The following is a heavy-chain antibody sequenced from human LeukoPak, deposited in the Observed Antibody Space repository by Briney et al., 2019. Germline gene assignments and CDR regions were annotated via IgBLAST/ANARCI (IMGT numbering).Heavy chain of an antibody. V-gene: IGHV2-5*01. Sequence: SGPTLVEPTQTLTLTCTFSGFSLSTSGVGVGWIRQPPGKALEWLALISWNDDKRYSPSLKSRLTITKDTSKNQVVLTMTNMDPVDTATYYCAHMHRYCTNGVCPDNNWFDPWGQGTLVTVSS. CDR3: AHMHRYCTNGVCPDNNWFDP. CDR2: ISWNDDK. J-gene: IGHJ5*02. CDR1: GFSLSTSGVG. D-gene: IGHD2-8*01.